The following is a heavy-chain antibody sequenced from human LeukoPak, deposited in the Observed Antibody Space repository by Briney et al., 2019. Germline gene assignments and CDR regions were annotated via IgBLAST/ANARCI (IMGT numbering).Heavy chain of an antibody. D-gene: IGHD3-10*01. CDR2: IYHTGTT. J-gene: IGHJ4*02. V-gene: IGHV4-39*01. CDR1: GVSISSSSYY. Sequence: SETLSLTCTVSGVSISSSSYYWSWIRQTPGKGLEWIGSIYHTGTTYYNPSLKIRVTIYVDTSKKQFSLKLNSVTAADTAVYYCAISGSGTYYDEQFDYWGQGTLVTVSS. CDR3: AISGSGTYYDEQFDY.